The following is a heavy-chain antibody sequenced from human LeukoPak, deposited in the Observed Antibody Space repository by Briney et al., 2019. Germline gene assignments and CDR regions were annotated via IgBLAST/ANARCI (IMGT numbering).Heavy chain of an antibody. CDR2: INPNSGGT. CDR1: GYTFTGYY. Sequence: ASVKVSCKASGYTFTGYYMHWVRQAPGQGLEWMGWINPNSGGTNYAQKFQGRVTMTRDTSISTAYMELSRLRADDTAVYYCARSRGYSYDIDYWGQGTLVTASS. CDR3: ARSRGYSYDIDY. V-gene: IGHV1-2*02. D-gene: IGHD5-18*01. J-gene: IGHJ4*02.